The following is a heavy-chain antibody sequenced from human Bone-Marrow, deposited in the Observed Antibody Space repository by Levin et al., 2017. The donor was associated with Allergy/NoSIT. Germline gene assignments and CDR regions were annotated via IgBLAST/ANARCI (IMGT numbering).Heavy chain of an antibody. CDR2: IHYSGRN. Sequence: PSETLSLTCTVSGGSTSNTPYYWGWLRQPPGKALEWIGSIHYSGRNNYNPSLRSRVSISVDTSKNYFSLRLTSVTAADTAAYYCARHAPCTTASCYFDPWGQGTLVTVSS. J-gene: IGHJ5*02. D-gene: IGHD1-1*01. V-gene: IGHV4-39*01. CDR1: GGSTSNTPYY. CDR3: ARHAPCTTASCYFDP.